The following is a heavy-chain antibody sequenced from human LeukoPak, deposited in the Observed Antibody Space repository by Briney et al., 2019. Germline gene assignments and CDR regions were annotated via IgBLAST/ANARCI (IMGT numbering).Heavy chain of an antibody. CDR1: GFTFSSYE. V-gene: IGHV3-48*03. CDR3: ARTPRGEMGLFDY. CDR2: ISSSGSTI. J-gene: IGHJ4*02. D-gene: IGHD3-10*01. Sequence: PGGSLRLSCAASGFTFSSYEMNWVRQAPGKGLEWVSYISSSGSTIYYADSVKGRFTISRDSAKNSLYLQMNSLRAEDTAVYYCARTPRGEMGLFDYWGQGTLVTVSS.